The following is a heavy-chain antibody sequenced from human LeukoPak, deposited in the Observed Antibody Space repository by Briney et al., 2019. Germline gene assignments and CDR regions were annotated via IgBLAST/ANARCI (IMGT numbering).Heavy chain of an antibody. CDR3: ARDLTLREREYQPPNYYMDV. V-gene: IGHV4-39*07. D-gene: IGHD2-2*01. Sequence: SETLSLTCTVSGGSIISSSYYWGWIRQPPGKGLEWIGSIYYSGSTYYNPSLKSRVTISVDTSKNQFSLKLSSVTAADTAVYYCARDLTLREREYQPPNYYMDVWGKGTTVTVSS. CDR1: GGSIISSSYY. CDR2: IYYSGST. J-gene: IGHJ6*03.